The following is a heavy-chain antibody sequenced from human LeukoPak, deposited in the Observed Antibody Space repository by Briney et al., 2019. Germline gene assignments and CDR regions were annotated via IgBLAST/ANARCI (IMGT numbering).Heavy chain of an antibody. CDR3: ARGLGYCSGGSCYSFRYNWFDP. CDR2: INHSGST. CDR1: GGSFSGYY. D-gene: IGHD2-15*01. V-gene: IGHV4-34*01. J-gene: IGHJ5*02. Sequence: KPSETLSLTCAVYGGSFSGYYWSWIRQPPGKGLEWIGEINHSGSTNYNPSLKSRVTISVDTSKNQFSLKLSSVTAADTAVYYCARGLGYCSGGSCYSFRYNWFDPWGQGTLVTVSS.